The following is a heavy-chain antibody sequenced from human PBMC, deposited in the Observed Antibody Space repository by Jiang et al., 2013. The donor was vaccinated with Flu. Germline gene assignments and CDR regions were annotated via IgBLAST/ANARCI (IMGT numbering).Heavy chain of an antibody. CDR2: IYYSGNT. Sequence: LLKPSETLSLTCTVSGGSISSYYWSWIRQPPGKRLEWIGHIYYSGNTNYNPSLKSRVTISVGTSKNQFSLKLSSVTAADTAVYYCARDLVGPTPSGGDWSFDLWGLGTLVTVSS. J-gene: IGHJ2*01. CDR1: GGSISSYY. CDR3: ARDLVGPTPSGGDWSFDL. D-gene: IGHD1-26*01. V-gene: IGHV4-59*01.